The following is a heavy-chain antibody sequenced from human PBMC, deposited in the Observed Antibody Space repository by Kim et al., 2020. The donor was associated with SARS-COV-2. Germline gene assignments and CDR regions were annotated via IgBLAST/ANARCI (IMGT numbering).Heavy chain of an antibody. J-gene: IGHJ6*02. Sequence: GGSLRLSCTASGFTFGDYAMSWFRQAPGKGLEWVGFIRSKAYGGTTEYAASVKGRFTISRDDSKSIAYLQMNSLKTEDTAVYYCTSGLSGWADYYYYGMGVWGQGTTVTVSS. D-gene: IGHD6-19*01. CDR3: TSGLSGWADYYYYGMGV. CDR2: IRSKAYGGTT. V-gene: IGHV3-49*03. CDR1: GFTFGDYA.